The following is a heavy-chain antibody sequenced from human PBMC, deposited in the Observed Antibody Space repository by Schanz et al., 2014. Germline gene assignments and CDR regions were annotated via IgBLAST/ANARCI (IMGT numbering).Heavy chain of an antibody. CDR3: ARGIGGDGANNYFDY. CDR1: EYSFTSYS. J-gene: IGHJ4*02. CDR2: INSVRGDT. Sequence: QVHLVQSGAEAKRPGASVKVSCKASEYSFTSYSMHWVRQAPGQRLEWMGGINSVRGDTTYSQNFQDRVTITSDTSTTTAYIELSSLRAEDTAVYSYARGIGGDGANNYFDYWGQGTLVTVSS. D-gene: IGHD2-21*02. V-gene: IGHV1-3*04.